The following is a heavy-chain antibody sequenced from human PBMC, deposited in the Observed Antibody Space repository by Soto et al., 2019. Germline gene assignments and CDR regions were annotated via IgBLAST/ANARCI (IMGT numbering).Heavy chain of an antibody. V-gene: IGHV3-33*08. Sequence: QVQLVESGGGVVQPGGSLRLSCTTSGFTFNTYGMHWVRQAPGKGLEWVAIIWYDGSNKYYADSVKGRFTISRDNSRNTLYQQMNSLIAEDTALYYCARADCTGAYCYSWPFNYGVDVWGQGTTVTVSS. CDR2: IWYDGSNK. J-gene: IGHJ6*02. CDR3: ARADCTGAYCYSWPFNYGVDV. D-gene: IGHD2-15*01. CDR1: GFTFNTYG.